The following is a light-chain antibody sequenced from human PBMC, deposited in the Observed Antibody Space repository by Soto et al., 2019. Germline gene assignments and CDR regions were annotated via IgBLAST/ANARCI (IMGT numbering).Light chain of an antibody. V-gene: IGLV3-21*02. J-gene: IGLJ1*01. Sequence: SYELTQPPSVSVAPGQTARITCGGNNIGSKSVHWYKQKPGQAPVLVVYDDSDRPSGIPERFSGSNSGNTATLTISRVEAGDEADYYCQVWDSSSALFGTGTKVTVL. CDR1: NIGSKS. CDR3: QVWDSSSAL. CDR2: DDS.